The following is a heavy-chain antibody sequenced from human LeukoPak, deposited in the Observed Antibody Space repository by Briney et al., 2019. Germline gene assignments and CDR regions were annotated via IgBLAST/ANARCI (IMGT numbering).Heavy chain of an antibody. J-gene: IGHJ6*02. CDR3: ASPLGYRGYEGHDGMDV. Sequence: ASVTVSCKASGGTFSSYAISWVRQAPGQGLEWMGRIIPILGIANYAQKFQGRVTITADKSTSTAYMELSSLRSEDTAVYYCASPLGYRGYEGHDGMDVWGQGTTVTVSS. D-gene: IGHD5-12*01. CDR1: GGTFSSYA. CDR2: IIPILGIA. V-gene: IGHV1-69*04.